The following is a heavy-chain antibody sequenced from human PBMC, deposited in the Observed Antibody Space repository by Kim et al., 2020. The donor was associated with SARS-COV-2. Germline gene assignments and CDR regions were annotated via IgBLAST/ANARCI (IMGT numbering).Heavy chain of an antibody. CDR1: GGTFSSYA. D-gene: IGHD3-9*01. J-gene: IGHJ4*02. CDR3: ARDRNDILTGYSLGNYFDY. CDR2: IIPIFGTA. V-gene: IGHV1-69*13. Sequence: SVKVSCKASGGTFSSYAISWVRQAPGQGLEWMGGIIPIFGTANYAQKFQGRVTITADESTSTAYMELSSLRSEDTAVYYCARDRNDILTGYSLGNYFDYWGQGTLVTVSS.